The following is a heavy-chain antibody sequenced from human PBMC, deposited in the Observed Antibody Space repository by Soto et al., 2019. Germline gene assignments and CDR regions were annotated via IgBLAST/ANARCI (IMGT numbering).Heavy chain of an antibody. Sequence: GGSLRLSCAASGFSFSDYAMSWVRQAPGKGLEWVSVISESGGSTHYADSVRGRFTVSRDNSKNSLSLRMNSLRDEDTAVYLCAKRSKSSSGSYSPIFDYWGQGALVTVSS. V-gene: IGHV3-23*01. D-gene: IGHD6-25*01. CDR1: GFSFSDYA. CDR3: AKRSKSSSGSYSPIFDY. J-gene: IGHJ4*02. CDR2: ISESGGST.